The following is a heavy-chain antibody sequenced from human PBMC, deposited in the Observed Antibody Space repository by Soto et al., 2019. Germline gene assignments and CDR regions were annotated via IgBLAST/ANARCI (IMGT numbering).Heavy chain of an antibody. CDR2: ISGSSRTT. J-gene: IGHJ4*02. CDR3: ARSYNDYGCFDD. CDR1: GFAFSSYS. V-gene: IGHV3-48*02. D-gene: IGHD4-17*01. Sequence: EVQLVESGGGLVQPGGSLKLSCAASGFAFSSYSMNCVRQPPGKGLEWVSYISGSSRTTSYADSVKGRFTISRDTGKKSLFLQMNSLTDEDTAVYCCARSYNDYGCFDDWGQGALVTVS.